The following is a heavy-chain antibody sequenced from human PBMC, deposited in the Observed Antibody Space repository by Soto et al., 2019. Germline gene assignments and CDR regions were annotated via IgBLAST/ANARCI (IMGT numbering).Heavy chain of an antibody. CDR2: IYYSGST. V-gene: IGHV4-39*01. CDR1: VGSISISSYY. D-gene: IGHD3-3*01. CDR3: ARQGRFLESPPDYYYGMDV. J-gene: IGHJ6*01. Sequence: PSETLSVTCTVSVGSISISSYYWGWIRQPPGNGREWIGSIYYSGSTYYNPSLKSRVTISVDTSKNQFSLKLSSVTAADTAVYYCARQGRFLESPPDYYYGMDVWGQGTTVTVSS.